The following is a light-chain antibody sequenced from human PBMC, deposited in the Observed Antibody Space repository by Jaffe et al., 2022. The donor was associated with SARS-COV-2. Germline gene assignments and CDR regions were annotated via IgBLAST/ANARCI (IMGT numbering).Light chain of an antibody. V-gene: IGKV1-33*01. Sequence: DIQMTQSPSSLSASVGDRVTITCQASQDISNYLNWYQQKPGKAPKLLIYDASNLETGVPSRFSGSGSGTDFTFTISSLQPEDIATYYCQQYDNPWGFTFGPGTKVDIK. CDR2: DAS. CDR3: QQYDNPWGFT. CDR1: QDISNY. J-gene: IGKJ3*01.